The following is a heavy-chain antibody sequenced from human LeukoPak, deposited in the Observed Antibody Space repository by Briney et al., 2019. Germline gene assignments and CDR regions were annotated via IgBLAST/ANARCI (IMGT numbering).Heavy chain of an antibody. D-gene: IGHD1-26*01. CDR1: GGSISSSSYY. Sequence: PSETLSLTCTVSGGSISSSSYYWSWIRQPPGKGLEWIGYIYDSGSTNYNPSLKSRVTISVDTSNNQFSLKLNSVTAADTAVYYCARHGTSGIYRRPFDIWGQGTMVTVSS. CDR3: ARHGTSGIYRRPFDI. V-gene: IGHV4-61*05. CDR2: IYDSGST. J-gene: IGHJ3*02.